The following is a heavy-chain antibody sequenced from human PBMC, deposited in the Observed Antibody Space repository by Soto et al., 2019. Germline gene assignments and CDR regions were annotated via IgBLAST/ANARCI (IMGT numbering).Heavy chain of an antibody. CDR1: GYTFTYYE. Sequence: QVQLVQSGAEVKKPGASVKVSCQASGYTFTYYEVNWVRQASGQGPEWMGWIKPDSGNTGYAQKSQGRVTKPSDTSTATAQRELSGLRPADTAVYYCARGRKAARRLDTWGQGTLVTVSS. CDR3: ARGRKAARRLDT. V-gene: IGHV1-8*01. CDR2: IKPDSGNT. J-gene: IGHJ5*02. D-gene: IGHD6-25*01.